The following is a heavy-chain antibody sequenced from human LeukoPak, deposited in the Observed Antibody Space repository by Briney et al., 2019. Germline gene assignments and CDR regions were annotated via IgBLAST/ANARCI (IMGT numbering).Heavy chain of an antibody. J-gene: IGHJ3*02. D-gene: IGHD1-20*01. CDR3: ARDRPITGYDAFDI. CDR2: INPNSGGT. Sequence: ASVKVSCKASGYTFTGYYMHWVRQAPGQGLEWMGWINPNSGGTNYAQKFQGRVTMTRDTSISTAYMELSRLRSDDTAVYYCARDRPITGYDAFDIWGQGTMVTVSS. CDR1: GYTFTGYY. V-gene: IGHV1-2*02.